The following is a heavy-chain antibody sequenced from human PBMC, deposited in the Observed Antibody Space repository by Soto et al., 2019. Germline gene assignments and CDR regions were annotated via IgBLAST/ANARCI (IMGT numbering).Heavy chain of an antibody. CDR2: ISSSSSYI. V-gene: IGHV3-21*01. CDR1: GFSLSSYS. CDR3: ARAPTAMANYY. D-gene: IGHD5-18*01. J-gene: IGHJ4*02. Sequence: PWGCMRLSCAASGFSLSSYSMNWVRQAPGKGLEWVSSISSSSSYIYYADSVKGRFTISRDNAKNSLYLQMNSLRAEDTAVYYCARAPTAMANYYWGQGTLVTVSS.